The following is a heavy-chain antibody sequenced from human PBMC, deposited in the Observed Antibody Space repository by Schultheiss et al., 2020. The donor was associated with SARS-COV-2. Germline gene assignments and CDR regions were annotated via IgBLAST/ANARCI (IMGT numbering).Heavy chain of an antibody. CDR3: ARDYTYYDFWSGRAYYYYGMDV. CDR2: IKSKTDGGTT. J-gene: IGHJ6*02. D-gene: IGHD3-3*01. Sequence: GGSLRLSCAASGFTFSSYAMHWVRQAPGKGLEWVGRIKSKTDGGTTDYAAPVKGRFTISRDDSKNTLYLQMNSLRAEDTAVYYCARDYTYYDFWSGRAYYYYGMDVWGQGTTVTVSS. CDR1: GFTFSSYA. V-gene: IGHV3-15*07.